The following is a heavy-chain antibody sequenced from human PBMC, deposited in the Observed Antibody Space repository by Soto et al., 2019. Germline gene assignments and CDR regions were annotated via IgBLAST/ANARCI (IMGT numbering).Heavy chain of an antibody. CDR1: GDFISSGGYY. D-gene: IGHD3-22*01. V-gene: IGHV4-31*03. Sequence: QVQLQESGPGLVKPSQTLSLTCTVSGDFISSGGYYWSWIRQLPGKGLEWIGYIYSSGTTYYNPSLKSRINRSVAPSKSHFDLSLSSVTAADTAVYYCARTDSSGYYFVYWGQGTLVTVFS. CDR3: ARTDSSGYYFVY. J-gene: IGHJ4*02. CDR2: IYSSGTT.